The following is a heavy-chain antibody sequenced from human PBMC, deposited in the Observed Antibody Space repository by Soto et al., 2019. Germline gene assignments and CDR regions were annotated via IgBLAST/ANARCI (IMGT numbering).Heavy chain of an antibody. CDR2: ISTTSSYI. D-gene: IGHD6-25*01. CDR1: GFTFSRHS. CDR3: ARDGYSSGFDY. V-gene: IGHV3-21*01. Sequence: EVQLVESGGGLVEPGGSLRLSCAASGFTFSRHSLNWVRQAPGKGLEWVSSISTTSSYIYYADSVKGRFTISRDNAKKSLYLQMDSLRAEDTAVYYCARDGYSSGFDYWGQGTLVTVSS. J-gene: IGHJ4*02.